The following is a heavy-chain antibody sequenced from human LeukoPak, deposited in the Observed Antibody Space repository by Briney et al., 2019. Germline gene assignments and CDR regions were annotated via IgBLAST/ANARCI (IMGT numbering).Heavy chain of an antibody. CDR1: GFTFSSYS. CDR3: ARAIEDVIAAAGINWFDP. D-gene: IGHD6-13*01. Sequence: PGGSLRLSCAASGFTFSSYSMNWVRQAPGKGLEWVSSISSSSSYIYYADSVKGRFTISRDNAKNSLYLQMNSLRAEDTAVYYCARAIEDVIAAAGINWFDPWGQGTLVTVSS. CDR2: ISSSSSYI. V-gene: IGHV3-21*01. J-gene: IGHJ5*02.